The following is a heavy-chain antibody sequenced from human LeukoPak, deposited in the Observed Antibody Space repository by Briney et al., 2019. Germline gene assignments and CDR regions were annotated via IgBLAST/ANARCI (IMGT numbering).Heavy chain of an antibody. D-gene: IGHD2-2*01. J-gene: IGHJ6*02. V-gene: IGHV3-23*01. CDR1: GFTFSSYA. CDR3: ARGLGSSPPSPFYGMDV. CDR2: ISGSGGST. Sequence: GGSLRLSCAASGFTFSSYAMSWVRQAPGKGLEWVSAISGSGGSTYYADSVKGRFTISRDNSKNTLYLQMNSLRTEDTAVYYCARGLGSSPPSPFYGMDVWGQGTTVTVSS.